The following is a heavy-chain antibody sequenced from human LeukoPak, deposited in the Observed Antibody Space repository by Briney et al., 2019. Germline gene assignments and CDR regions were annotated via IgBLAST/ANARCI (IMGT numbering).Heavy chain of an antibody. D-gene: IGHD6-13*01. V-gene: IGHV3-66*01. Sequence: PGGSLRLSCAASGFTVSNNYMSWVRQAPGKGLEWVSVIYSGGSTYYADSVKGRFTISRDNSKNTVSLQMNSLRAKDTAVYYCARGRVSVYSSSWYYDYWGQGTLVTVSS. J-gene: IGHJ4*02. CDR3: ARGRVSVYSSSWYYDY. CDR2: IYSGGST. CDR1: GFTVSNNY.